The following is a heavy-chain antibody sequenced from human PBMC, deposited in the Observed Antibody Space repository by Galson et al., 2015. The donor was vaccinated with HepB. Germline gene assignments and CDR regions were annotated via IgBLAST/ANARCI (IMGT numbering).Heavy chain of an antibody. J-gene: IGHJ3*02. CDR2: IDPSDSYT. Sequence: QSGAEVEKPGEPLRISCKGSGYSFISYWISWVRQMPGKGLEWMGRIDPSDSYTNYSPSFQGHVTISADKSISTAYLQWSSLKASDTAMYYCAIIGAAAGTTGAFEIWFQGTMVTVPS. V-gene: IGHV5-10-1*01. D-gene: IGHD6-13*01. CDR3: AIIGAAAGTTGAFEI. CDR1: GYSFISYW.